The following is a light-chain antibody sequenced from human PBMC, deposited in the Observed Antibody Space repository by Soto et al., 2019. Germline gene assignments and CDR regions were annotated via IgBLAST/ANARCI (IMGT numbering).Light chain of an antibody. CDR1: SGHSNNI. Sequence: QLVLTQSSSASASLGSSVKLTCTLSSGHSNNIIAWHQQQPGKAPRYLMKLEGSGSYNKGSGVPDRFSGSSSGADRSLTISNLQSEDEADYYCETWDTNTRVFGGGTKLTVL. CDR3: ETWDTNTRV. V-gene: IGLV4-60*03. CDR2: LEGSGSY. J-gene: IGLJ3*02.